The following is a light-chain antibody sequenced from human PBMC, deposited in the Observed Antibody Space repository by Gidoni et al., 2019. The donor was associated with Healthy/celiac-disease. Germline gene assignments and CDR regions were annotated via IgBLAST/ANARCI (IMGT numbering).Light chain of an antibody. CDR1: QSISSY. J-gene: IGKJ1*01. CDR2: AAS. Sequence: DIQMTQPPSSLSASVGDRVTITCRASQSISSYLNWYQQKPGKAPKLLIYAASSLQSGVPSRFSGSGSGTDFTLTISSLQPEDFATYYCQQSYSTPLTLXXXTKVEIK. CDR3: QQSYSTPLT. V-gene: IGKV1-39*01.